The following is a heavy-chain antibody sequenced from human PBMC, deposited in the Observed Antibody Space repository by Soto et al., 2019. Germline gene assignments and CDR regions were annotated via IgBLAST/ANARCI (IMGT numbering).Heavy chain of an antibody. V-gene: IGHV1-46*01. CDR3: ARGGHVVVVTAALDY. Sequence: QVQLVQSGAEVKKPGASVKVSCKASGDTFSDYYIHWVRQAPGQGLEWMGTVNPSGGHTTYAQHFLGRMTMTRDTSTSTLYMELASLTSEDTAIYFCARGGHVVVVTAALDYWGQGTLVTVSS. D-gene: IGHD2-21*02. CDR2: VNPSGGHT. J-gene: IGHJ4*02. CDR1: GDTFSDYY.